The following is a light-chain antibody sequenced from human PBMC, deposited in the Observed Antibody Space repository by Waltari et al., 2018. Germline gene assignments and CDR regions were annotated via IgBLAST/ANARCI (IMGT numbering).Light chain of an antibody. V-gene: IGLV2-14*01. CDR1: SSAVGSYNY. CDR3: NSYTGSSSWV. CDR2: DVS. J-gene: IGLJ3*02. Sequence: QSALTQPTSVSGSPGQSITISCTGTSSAVGSYNYVSCYQQYHGKDPQLLRYDVSDRPSAVSSRFSGSKSGNTASLTISGRQSDNEADYYCNSYTGSSSWVFGGGTKLTVL.